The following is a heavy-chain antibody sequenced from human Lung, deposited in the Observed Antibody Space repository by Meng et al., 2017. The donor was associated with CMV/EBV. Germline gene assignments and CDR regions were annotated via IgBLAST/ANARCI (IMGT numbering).Heavy chain of an antibody. V-gene: IGHV3-48*03. J-gene: IGHJ6*02. D-gene: IGHD3-3*01. Sequence: GESXKISCAASGFTFSSSEMNWVRQAPGKGLEWVSYISSSGSTIYYADSVKGRFTISRDNAKNSLYLQMNSLRAEDTAVYYCARDRRETYYYDFWSGYYPYYYYYGMDVWGQGTTVTVSS. CDR2: ISSSGSTI. CDR3: ARDRRETYYYDFWSGYYPYYYYYGMDV. CDR1: GFTFSSSE.